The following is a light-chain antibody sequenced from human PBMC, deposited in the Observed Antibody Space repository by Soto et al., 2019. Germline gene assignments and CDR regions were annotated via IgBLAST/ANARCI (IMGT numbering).Light chain of an antibody. CDR3: LQESGYPRT. CDR2: AAS. J-gene: IGKJ1*01. CDR1: QGIRNE. V-gene: IGKV1-6*02. Sequence: AIQMTQSPSSLSASVGDRVTITCRASQGIRNELGWYQQKPGEAPKFLIYAASSLHSGVPSRFSGSGSGTDFTLTISGLQPEDVATYYCLQESGYPRTVGQGTKVDIK.